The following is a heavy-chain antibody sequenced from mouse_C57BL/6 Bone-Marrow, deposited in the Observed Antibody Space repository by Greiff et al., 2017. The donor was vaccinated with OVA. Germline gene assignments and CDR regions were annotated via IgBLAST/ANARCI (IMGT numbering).Heavy chain of an antibody. J-gene: IGHJ2*01. Sequence: EVQLVESGGDLVKPGGSLKLSCAASGFTFSSYGMSWVRQTPDKRLEWVATISSGGSYTYYPDSVKGRFTISRDNAKNTLYLQMSSLKSEDTAMYYCARHESYYYGSSRFDYWGQGTTLTVSS. CDR1: GFTFSSYG. V-gene: IGHV5-6*01. CDR3: ARHESYYYGSSRFDY. D-gene: IGHD1-1*01. CDR2: ISSGGSYT.